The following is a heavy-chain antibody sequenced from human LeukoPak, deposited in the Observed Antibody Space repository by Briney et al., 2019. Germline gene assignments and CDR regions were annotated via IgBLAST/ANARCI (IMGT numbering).Heavy chain of an antibody. Sequence: GGSLRLSCAASGFTFSSYAMSWVRQAPGKGLEWVSSISGRDGSTYYADSVKGRFTISKDNSKNTLYLQMNSLRAEDAAVYYCARAGNTRFDYWGQGTLVTVSS. D-gene: IGHD2/OR15-2a*01. CDR2: ISGRDGST. CDR1: GFTFSSYA. J-gene: IGHJ4*02. CDR3: ARAGNTRFDY. V-gene: IGHV3-23*01.